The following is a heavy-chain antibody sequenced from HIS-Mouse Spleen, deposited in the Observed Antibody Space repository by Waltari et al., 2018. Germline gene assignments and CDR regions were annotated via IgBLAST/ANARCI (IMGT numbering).Heavy chain of an antibody. J-gene: IGHJ2*01. D-gene: IGHD6-13*01. Sequence: QLQLQESGPGLVKPSETLSPTCPVSGGSISSSSYYWGGIRQPPGKGLEWIGSIYYSGSTYYNPSLKSRVTISVDTSKNQFSLKLSSVTAADTAVYYCAREIPYSSSWYDWYFDLWGRGTLVTVSS. V-gene: IGHV4-39*07. CDR1: GGSISSSSYY. CDR2: IYYSGST. CDR3: AREIPYSSSWYDWYFDL.